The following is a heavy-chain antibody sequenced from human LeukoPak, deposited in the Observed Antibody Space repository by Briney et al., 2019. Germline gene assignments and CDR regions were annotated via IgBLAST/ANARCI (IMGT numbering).Heavy chain of an antibody. CDR3: ARASVAGFLAFDI. CDR2: IYYSGST. CDR1: GGSISSYY. V-gene: IGHV4-59*08. Sequence: PSETLSLTCTVSGGSISSYYWSWIRQPPGKGLEWIGYIYYSGSTNYNPYLKSRVTISVDTSKNQFSLKLSSVTAADTAVYYCARASVAGFLAFDIWGQGTMVTVSS. D-gene: IGHD6-19*01. J-gene: IGHJ3*02.